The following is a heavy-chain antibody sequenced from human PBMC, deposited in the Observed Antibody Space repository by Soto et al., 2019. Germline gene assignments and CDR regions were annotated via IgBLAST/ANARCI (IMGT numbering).Heavy chain of an antibody. CDR2: INHSGST. CDR3: ARFVAAAGTLGV. Sequence: SVTLSLTCAVYGGSFSCYYWSWIRQPPGKGLEWIGEINHSGSTNYNPSLKSRVTISVDTSKNQFSLKLSSVTAADTAVYYCARFVAAAGTLGVWGQGTLVTVSS. D-gene: IGHD6-13*01. CDR1: GGSFSCYY. V-gene: IGHV4-34*01. J-gene: IGHJ4*02.